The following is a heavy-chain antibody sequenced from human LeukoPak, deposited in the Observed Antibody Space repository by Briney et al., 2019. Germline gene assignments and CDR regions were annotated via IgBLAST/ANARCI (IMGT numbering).Heavy chain of an antibody. CDR2: IRSEANSYAT. Sequence: GGSLRLSCAASGFTFSGSAMHWVRQASGKGLEWVCRIRSEANSYATAYSASGKARVSISSDESKNTAYLQMNSLQTEDTAVYYCTRRFDCSSTSCRFYYYYMDVWGKGTTVTVSS. CDR3: TRRFDCSSTSCRFYYYYMDV. V-gene: IGHV3-73*01. CDR1: GFTFSGSA. D-gene: IGHD2-2*01. J-gene: IGHJ6*03.